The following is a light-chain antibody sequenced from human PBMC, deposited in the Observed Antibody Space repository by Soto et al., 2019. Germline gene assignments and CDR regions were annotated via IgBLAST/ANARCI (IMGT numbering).Light chain of an antibody. J-gene: IGLJ2*01. V-gene: IGLV3-21*02. Sequence: SSELTQPPSVSVAPGQTARVNCGGDRIGSQSVHWYQKKAGQAPVLVIYDDTDRPSGIPERFSGSDSGNTATLTISRVEAGDEADYYCQVWDSITDHVVFGGGTKLTVL. CDR3: QVWDSITDHVV. CDR2: DDT. CDR1: RIGSQS.